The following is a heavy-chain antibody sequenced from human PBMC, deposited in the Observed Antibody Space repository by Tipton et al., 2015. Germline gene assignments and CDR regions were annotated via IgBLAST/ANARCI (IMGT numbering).Heavy chain of an antibody. CDR2: IYYSGST. V-gene: IGHV4-59*08. Sequence: TLSLTCTVSGGSFSDYYWSWIRQSPGEGLEWIGYIYYSGSTNYNPSLRSRVAMSMDTSKNQFSLNLNTVTAADTAVYYCARHGSGWYYFDYCGQGILVTVSS. D-gene: IGHD6-13*01. CDR1: GGSFSDYY. J-gene: IGHJ4*02. CDR3: ARHGSGWYYFDY.